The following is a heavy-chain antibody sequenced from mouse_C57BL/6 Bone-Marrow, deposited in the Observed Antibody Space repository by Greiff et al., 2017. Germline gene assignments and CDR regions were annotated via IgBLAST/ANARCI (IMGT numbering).Heavy chain of an antibody. J-gene: IGHJ3*01. CDR2: IYPGGGYT. V-gene: IGHV1-63*01. Sequence: VKLVESGAELVRPGTSVKMSCKASGYTFTNYWIGWAKQRPGHGLEWIGDIYPGGGYTNYNEKFKGKATMTADKSSSTSYMQFSSLTSEDSAIYYCAREGLYYDYAYWGQGTLVTVSA. CDR1: GYTFTNYW. D-gene: IGHD2-4*01. CDR3: AREGLYYDYAY.